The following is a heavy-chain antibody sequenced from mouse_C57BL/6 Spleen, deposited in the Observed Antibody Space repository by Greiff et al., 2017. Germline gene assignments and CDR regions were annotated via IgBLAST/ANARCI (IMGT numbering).Heavy chain of an antibody. CDR1: GYAFSSYW. Sequence: QVQLKQSGAELVKPGASVKISCKASGYAFSSYWMNWVQQRPGKGLEWIGQIYPGDGDTNYNGKFKGKATLTADKSSSTAYMQLSSLTSEDSAVYYGARKGYGSSSYYAMDYWGQGTSVTVSS. V-gene: IGHV1-80*01. CDR3: ARKGYGSSSYYAMDY. CDR2: IYPGDGDT. D-gene: IGHD1-1*01. J-gene: IGHJ4*01.